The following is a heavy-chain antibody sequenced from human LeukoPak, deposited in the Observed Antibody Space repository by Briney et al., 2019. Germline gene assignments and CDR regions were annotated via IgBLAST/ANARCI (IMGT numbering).Heavy chain of an antibody. D-gene: IGHD3-22*01. CDR2: INPRGTA. V-gene: IGHV4-34*01. J-gene: IGHJ6*03. Sequence: SETLSLTCAVYGGSFSGYSWNWIRRPPGKGLEWIGEINPRGTANYNPSLKSRVTLSVDTSKNQFSLKLSSVTAADTAVYYCARGRQEITMIVVVMSAASYYLDVWGKGTTVTVS. CDR1: GGSFSGYS. CDR3: ARGRQEITMIVVVMSAASYYLDV.